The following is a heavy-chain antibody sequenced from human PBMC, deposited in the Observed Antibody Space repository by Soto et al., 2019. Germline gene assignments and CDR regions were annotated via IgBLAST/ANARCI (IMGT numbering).Heavy chain of an antibody. D-gene: IGHD5-12*01. CDR3: AKQVATILGPIYYFDY. Sequence: GGSLRLSCAASGFTFSSYSMSWVRQAPGKGLEWVSAISGSGGSTYYADSVKGRFTISRDNSKNTLYLQMNSLRAEDTAVYYCAKQVATILGPIYYFDYWGQGTLVTVSS. CDR2: ISGSGGST. CDR1: GFTFSSYS. V-gene: IGHV3-23*01. J-gene: IGHJ4*02.